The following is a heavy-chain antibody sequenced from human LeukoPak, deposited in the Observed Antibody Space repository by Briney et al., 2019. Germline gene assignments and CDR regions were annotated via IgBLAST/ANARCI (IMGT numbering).Heavy chain of an antibody. CDR1: GYSFTSYW. Sequence: GESLKISCKGSGYSFTSYWIGWVRQMPGKGLEWMGIIYPGDSDTRYSPSFQGQVTISADKSISTAYLQWSGLKASDTAMYYCARAFWSGYYYYGMDVWGQGTTVTVSS. CDR2: IYPGDSDT. J-gene: IGHJ6*02. D-gene: IGHD3-3*01. V-gene: IGHV5-51*01. CDR3: ARAFWSGYYYYGMDV.